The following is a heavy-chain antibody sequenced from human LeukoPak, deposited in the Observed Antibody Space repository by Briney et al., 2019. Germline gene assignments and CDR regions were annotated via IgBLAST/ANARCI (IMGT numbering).Heavy chain of an antibody. CDR3: ARGLGTYDSSELTWPMISF. Sequence: GASVNVSCTASGYTFTSYESNWVRQATGQGLGWFGWINPNSGDTAYAQKFQGRITMTRSTSISTAYMELSGLRSEDTAVYYCARGLGTYDSSELTWPMISFWGQGTLVTVSS. J-gene: IGHJ4*02. D-gene: IGHD3-22*01. V-gene: IGHV1-8*01. CDR1: GYTFTSYE. CDR2: INPNSGDT.